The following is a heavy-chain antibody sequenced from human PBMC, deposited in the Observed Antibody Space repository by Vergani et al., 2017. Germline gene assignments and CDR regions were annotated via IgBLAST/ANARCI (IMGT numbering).Heavy chain of an antibody. Sequence: EVQLVESGGGLVKPGGSLRLSCAASGFTFSSYSMNWVRQAPGKGLEWVSSISSSSSYIYYADSVKGRFTISRDNAKNSLYLQMNSLRAEDTAVYYCARDRPWGGIVVVPAAGMDVWGKGTTVTVSS. CDR1: GFTFSSYS. CDR3: ARDRPWGGIVVVPAAGMDV. J-gene: IGHJ6*03. CDR2: ISSSSSYI. D-gene: IGHD2-2*01. V-gene: IGHV3-21*01.